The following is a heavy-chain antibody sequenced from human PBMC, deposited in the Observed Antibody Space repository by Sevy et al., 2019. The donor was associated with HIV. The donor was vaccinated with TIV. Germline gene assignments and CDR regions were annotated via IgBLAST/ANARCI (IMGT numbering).Heavy chain of an antibody. CDR3: ARGGRQQLVLGAFDI. D-gene: IGHD6-13*01. CDR1: GFTFSSYE. CDR2: ISSSGSTI. Sequence: GGSLRLSCAASGFTFSSYEMNWVRQAPGKGLEWVSYISSSGSTIYYADSVKGRFTISRDNAKNSLYLQMNSLRAEDTAVYYCARGGRQQLVLGAFDIWGQGTMVTV. V-gene: IGHV3-48*03. J-gene: IGHJ3*02.